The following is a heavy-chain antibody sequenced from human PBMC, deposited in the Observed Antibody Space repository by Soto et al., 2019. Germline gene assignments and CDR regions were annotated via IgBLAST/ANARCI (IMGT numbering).Heavy chain of an antibody. D-gene: IGHD7-27*01. V-gene: IGHV1-69*08. J-gene: IGHJ4*02. CDR2: IIPIVGIT. Sequence: QVQLVQSGAEVKKPGSSVKVSCKASGGTFSSNTISWVRQAPGQGLQWMGRIIPIVGITNYLQKLQGRVTITADTSTNTAYMELSSLKSEDTAVYYCARDLGSQTDSWGQGTLVTVSS. CDR1: GGTFSSNT. CDR3: ARDLGSQTDS.